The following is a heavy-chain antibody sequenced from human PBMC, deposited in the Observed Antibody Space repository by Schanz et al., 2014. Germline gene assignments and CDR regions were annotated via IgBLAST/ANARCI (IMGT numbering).Heavy chain of an antibody. CDR3: ASPSGYSDYGTYFDF. CDR2: ISHSGGSK. V-gene: IGHV3-23*01. CDR1: GFTFNSYA. Sequence: DVQLLESGGGLVQPGGSLRLSCAASGFTFNSYAMTWVRQAPGKGLEWVSSISHSGGSKYYADSVKGRFTISRDNSKNTLYLQMNRLRAEDTAVYYCASPSGYSDYGTYFDFWGQGTLVTVSS. J-gene: IGHJ4*02. D-gene: IGHD5-12*01.